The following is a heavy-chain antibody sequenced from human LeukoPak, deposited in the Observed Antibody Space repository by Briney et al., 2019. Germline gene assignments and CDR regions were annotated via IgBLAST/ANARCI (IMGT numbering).Heavy chain of an antibody. Sequence: ASVKVSCKASGYTFTTYGITWVRQAPGQGLEWMGYISAYNGKTNYAEKLQGRVTMTTDTSTSTASMELRSLRSDDTAVYYCARAEIEYCSGATCYAAYSFDFWGQGTLVTVSS. CDR3: ARAEIEYCSGATCYAAYSFDF. CDR2: ISAYNGKT. CDR1: GYTFTTYG. J-gene: IGHJ4*02. V-gene: IGHV1-18*01. D-gene: IGHD2-2*01.